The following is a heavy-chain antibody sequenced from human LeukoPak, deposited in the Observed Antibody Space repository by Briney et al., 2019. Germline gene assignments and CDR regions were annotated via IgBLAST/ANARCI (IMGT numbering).Heavy chain of an antibody. Sequence: PGGSLRLSCVASGFTFSSYWMHWVRQDPRKGLVWVSRINGDGRNINYADSVRGRFTISRDNSKNTLYLQMNSLRAEDTAVYYCAKRDFYDSSGYAPLFQHWGQGTLVTVSS. J-gene: IGHJ1*01. V-gene: IGHV3-74*01. D-gene: IGHD3-22*01. CDR2: INGDGRNI. CDR3: AKRDFYDSSGYAPLFQH. CDR1: GFTFSSYW.